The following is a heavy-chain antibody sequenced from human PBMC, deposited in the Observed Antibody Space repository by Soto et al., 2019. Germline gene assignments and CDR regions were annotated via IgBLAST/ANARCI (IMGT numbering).Heavy chain of an antibody. CDR2: VYPGDSDT. CDR3: ARHGGVGATWYYYGMDV. D-gene: IGHD1-26*01. V-gene: IGHV5-51*01. CDR1: GYSFTSYW. J-gene: IGHJ6*02. Sequence: GESLKISCKGSGYSFTSYWIGWVRQMPGKGLEWMGIVYPGDSDTRYSPSFQGQVTISADKSISTAYLQWSSLKASDTAMYYCARHGGVGATWYYYGMDVWGQGTTVTVSS.